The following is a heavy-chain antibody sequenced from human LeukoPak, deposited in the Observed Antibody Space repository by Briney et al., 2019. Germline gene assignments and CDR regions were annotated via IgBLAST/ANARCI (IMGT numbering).Heavy chain of an antibody. V-gene: IGHV4-59*08. CDR1: GGSISTYC. CDR2: IYYSGST. Sequence: SETLSLTCTVSGGSISTYCWSWIRQPPGKGLEWIGYIYYSGSTNYNPSLKSRVTISVDTSKNQFSLKLSSVTAADTAVYYCARHIRSSGTLYYYYYGMDVWGQGTTVTVSS. CDR3: ARHIRSSGTLYYYYYGMDV. J-gene: IGHJ6*02. D-gene: IGHD6-19*01.